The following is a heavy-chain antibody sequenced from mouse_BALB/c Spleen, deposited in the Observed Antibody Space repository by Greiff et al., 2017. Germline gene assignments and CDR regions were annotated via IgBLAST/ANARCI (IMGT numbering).Heavy chain of an antibody. Sequence: QVQLQQSGAELVRPGSSVKISCKASGYAFSSYWMNWVKQRPGQGLEWIGQIYPGDGDTNYNGKFKGKATLTADKSSSTAYMQLSSLTSEDSAVYFCARSDYRYDNFDYWGQGTTLTVSS. V-gene: IGHV1-80*01. CDR3: ARSDYRYDNFDY. D-gene: IGHD2-14*01. CDR1: GYAFSSYW. J-gene: IGHJ2*01. CDR2: IYPGDGDT.